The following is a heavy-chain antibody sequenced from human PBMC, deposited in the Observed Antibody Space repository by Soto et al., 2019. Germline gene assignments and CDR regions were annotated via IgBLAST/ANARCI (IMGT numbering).Heavy chain of an antibody. Sequence: QVRLVQSGAEVGQPGASVKVSCNASGHTSRNNGISWVRQAPGQGLEWMGFINANTGATNYARKFRGRLTLTTDTFTRTVDMELRSLRSDDTAVYYFGRDEDQWDLRFLDYWVQGTLVTVSS. CDR2: INANTGAT. V-gene: IGHV1-18*01. CDR3: GRDEDQWDLRFLDY. D-gene: IGHD1-26*01. CDR1: GHTSRNNG. J-gene: IGHJ4*02.